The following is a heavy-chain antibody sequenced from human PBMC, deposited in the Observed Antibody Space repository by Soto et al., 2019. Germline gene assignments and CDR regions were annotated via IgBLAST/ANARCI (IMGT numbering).Heavy chain of an antibody. J-gene: IGHJ5*02. CDR2: INPSVGST. CDR3: ARVRRSTGTSQHKWLEP. D-gene: IGHD1-7*01. V-gene: IGHV1-46*01. Sequence: ASVKVSCKASGYPFTTYYMHWVRQAPGQELEWMGIINPSVGSTSYAEKFQGRVTMTRDTSTSTVYMELSSLRSEDTAVYYCARVRRSTGTSQHKWLEPWGQGTLLTVS. CDR1: GYPFTTYY.